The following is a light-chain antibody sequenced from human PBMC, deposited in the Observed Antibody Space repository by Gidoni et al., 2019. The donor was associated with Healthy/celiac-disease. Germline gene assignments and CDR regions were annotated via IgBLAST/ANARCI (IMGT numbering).Light chain of an antibody. Sequence: DIQMTQSPSSLSASVGDRVTITCRASQSISSYLNWYQQKPGKAPKLLIYAASSLQSGVPSRFSGSGSGTDFTLTIISLQPEDFATYYCQQSYSTPITFXQXTRLETK. CDR1: QSISSY. V-gene: IGKV1-39*01. CDR3: QQSYSTPIT. CDR2: AAS. J-gene: IGKJ5*01.